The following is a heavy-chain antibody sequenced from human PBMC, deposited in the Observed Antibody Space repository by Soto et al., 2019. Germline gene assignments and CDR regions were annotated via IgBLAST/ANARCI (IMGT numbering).Heavy chain of an antibody. J-gene: IGHJ4*02. D-gene: IGHD1-7*01. V-gene: IGHV1-69*13. Sequence: SVKVSCKASGGTFSSYAISWVRQAPGQGLEWMGGIIPIFGTANYAQKFQGRVTITADESTSTAYMELSSLRSEDTAVYYCAGGNWNYVVAFDYWGQGTLVTVSS. CDR1: GGTFSSYA. CDR3: AGGNWNYVVAFDY. CDR2: IIPIFGTA.